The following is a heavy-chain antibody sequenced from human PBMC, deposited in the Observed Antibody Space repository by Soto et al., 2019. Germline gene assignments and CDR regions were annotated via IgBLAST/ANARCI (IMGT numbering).Heavy chain of an antibody. V-gene: IGHV3-21*01. J-gene: IGHJ4*02. Sequence: EVQLVESGGGLVKPGGSLRLSCAASGFTFSSYSINWVRQAPGKGLEWVSSISSSSSYIYYADSVKGRFTISRDNAKKSLYLQMNILRDEDTAVYYCARDRLGTGTTVDYWGQGTLVTVSS. CDR1: GFTFSSYS. CDR2: ISSSSSYI. CDR3: ARDRLGTGTTVDY. D-gene: IGHD1-1*01.